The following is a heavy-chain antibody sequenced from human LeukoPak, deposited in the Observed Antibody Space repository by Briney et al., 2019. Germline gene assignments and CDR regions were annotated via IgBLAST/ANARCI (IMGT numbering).Heavy chain of an antibody. Sequence: GASVKVSCKASGYTFTVYYIHWVRQALGQGPEWMGWINPNNGGTKYAEKFQGRVTMTRDTSITTAYMEVGRLTSDDTAVYYCARDDCSGGSCYRTWGQGTLVTVSS. CDR1: GYTFTVYY. J-gene: IGHJ4*02. CDR3: ARDDCSGGSCYRT. V-gene: IGHV1-2*02. CDR2: INPNNGGT. D-gene: IGHD2-15*01.